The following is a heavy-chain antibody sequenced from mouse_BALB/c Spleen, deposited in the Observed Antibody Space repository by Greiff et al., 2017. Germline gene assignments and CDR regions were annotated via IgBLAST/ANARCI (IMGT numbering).Heavy chain of an antibody. CDR3: RRENYRYDGEMAWFAY. D-gene: IGHD2-14*01. V-gene: IGHV1-37*01. J-gene: IGHJ3*01. CDR2: INPYNGDT. Sequence: VQLKESGPELVKPGASVKISCKASGYSFTGYFMNWVKQSHGKSLEWIGRINPYNGDTFYNQKFKGKATLTVDKSSSTAHMELLSLTSEDSAVYYCRRENYRYDGEMAWFAYWGQGTLVTVSA. CDR1: GYSFTGYF.